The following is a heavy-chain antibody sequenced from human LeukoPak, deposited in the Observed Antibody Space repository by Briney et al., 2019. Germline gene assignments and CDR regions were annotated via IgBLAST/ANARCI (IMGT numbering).Heavy chain of an antibody. V-gene: IGHV3-74*01. J-gene: IGHJ3*02. Sequence: PGGSLRLSCAASGFSFSSYWMHWVRQAPGKGLVWVARIQYDGSTTNYADFVKGRFTISRDNAKKTLYVQMNSLRAEDTAVYYCARALVAGVTLNALDIWGQGTMVTVSS. D-gene: IGHD2-15*01. CDR3: ARALVAGVTLNALDI. CDR2: IQYDGSTT. CDR1: GFSFSSYW.